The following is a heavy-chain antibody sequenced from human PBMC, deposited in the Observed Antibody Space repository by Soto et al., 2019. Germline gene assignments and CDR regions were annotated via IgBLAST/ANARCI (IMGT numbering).Heavy chain of an antibody. Sequence: SETLSLTCAVSGGSISSGGYSWSWIRQPPGKGLEWIGYIYHSGSTYYNPSLKSRVTISVDRSKNQFCLKLSSVTAADTAVYYCARGKGYSYGPRGHWFGPWGQGTLFTVSS. V-gene: IGHV4-30-2*01. CDR2: IYHSGST. D-gene: IGHD5-18*01. J-gene: IGHJ5*02. CDR1: GGSISSGGYS. CDR3: ARGKGYSYGPRGHWFGP.